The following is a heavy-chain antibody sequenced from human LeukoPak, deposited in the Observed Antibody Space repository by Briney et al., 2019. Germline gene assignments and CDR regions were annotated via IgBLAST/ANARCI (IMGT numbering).Heavy chain of an antibody. CDR2: VNSDGSST. CDR3: ARGSTQYSSGWYGLDY. J-gene: IGHJ4*02. V-gene: IGHV3-74*01. CDR1: GFTFSRYW. D-gene: IGHD6-19*01. Sequence: GGALRVSCAGSGFTFSRYWMRWGRQAAGEGLGGVARVNSDGSSTTYAASVKGRFTLSRDNAKNTLYLQMNSLRAEDTAVYYCARGSTQYSSGWYGLDYWGQGTLVTVSS.